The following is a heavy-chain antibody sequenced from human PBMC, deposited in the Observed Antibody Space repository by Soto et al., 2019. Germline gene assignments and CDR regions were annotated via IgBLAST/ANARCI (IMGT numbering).Heavy chain of an antibody. V-gene: IGHV1-18*01. Sequence: QVQLVQSGAEVKKPGASVKVSCKASGYTFNSYGLSWVRLAPGQGLEWMGWISAYNGDTNYAQKLEGRVTMTTDTXTSTVYMELRSLRSDDTAVYYCARGDDYGGNYFDYWGQGTLVTVSS. J-gene: IGHJ4*02. CDR3: ARGDDYGGNYFDY. CDR2: ISAYNGDT. D-gene: IGHD4-17*01. CDR1: GYTFNSYG.